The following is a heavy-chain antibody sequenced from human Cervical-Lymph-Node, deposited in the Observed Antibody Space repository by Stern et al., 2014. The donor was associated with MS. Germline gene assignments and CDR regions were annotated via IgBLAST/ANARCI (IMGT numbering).Heavy chain of an antibody. J-gene: IGHJ4*02. D-gene: IGHD6-13*01. CDR3: ARGALPAAADPFDY. CDR1: GGTFSSYA. Sequence: VQLEESGAEVKKPGSSVKVSCKASGGTFSSYAISWVRQAPGQGLEWMGGIIPILGAANYAQTFQGRVTITADESTSTAYMELSSLRSEDTAVYYCARGALPAAADPFDYWGQGTLVTVSS. CDR2: IIPILGAA. V-gene: IGHV1-69*01.